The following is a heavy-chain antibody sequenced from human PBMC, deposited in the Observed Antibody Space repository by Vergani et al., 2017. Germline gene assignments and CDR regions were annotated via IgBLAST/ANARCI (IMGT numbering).Heavy chain of an antibody. J-gene: IGHJ6*03. CDR1: GFSFSSHA. CDR2: ISNDGSKK. D-gene: IGHD3-10*01. Sequence: QVQLAESGGGRVQPGRSLRLSCAASGFSFSSHAIHWVRQAPGKGLEWVAVISNDGSKKYYADSVKGRFTISRDNSKNTLDLQMNSLRTQDTAVYYCAKAGSVTSGRIQYNFYMDVWGKGTTVTVS. V-gene: IGHV3-30*18. CDR3: AKAGSVTSGRIQYNFYMDV.